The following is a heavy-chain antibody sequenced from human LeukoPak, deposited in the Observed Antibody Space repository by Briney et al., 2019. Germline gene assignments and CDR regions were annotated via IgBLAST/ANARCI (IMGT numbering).Heavy chain of an antibody. J-gene: IGHJ4*02. D-gene: IGHD6-6*01. CDR2: INDSGST. Sequence: PSETLSLTCAVYNGSFSDYYWTWIRQPPGKGLEWIGEINDSGSTNYNPSLKSRVTISVDTSKNQFSLNLSSVTAADTAVYYCARVLIRPYSSSLPYFDYWGQGTLVTVSS. CDR1: NGSFSDYY. CDR3: ARVLIRPYSSSLPYFDY. V-gene: IGHV4-34*01.